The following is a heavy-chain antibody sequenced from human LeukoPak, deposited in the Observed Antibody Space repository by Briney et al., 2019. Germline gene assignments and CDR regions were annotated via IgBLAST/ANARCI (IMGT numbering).Heavy chain of an antibody. Sequence: ASVKVSCKASGYTFTGYYMHWVRQAPGQGLEWMGWINPNSGGTNYAQKFQGRVTMTRDTSISTAYMELSRLRSDDTAVYYCARVNYYDRNDAFGIWGQGTMVTVSS. CDR1: GYTFTGYY. J-gene: IGHJ3*02. CDR2: INPNSGGT. D-gene: IGHD3-22*01. V-gene: IGHV1-2*02. CDR3: ARVNYYDRNDAFGI.